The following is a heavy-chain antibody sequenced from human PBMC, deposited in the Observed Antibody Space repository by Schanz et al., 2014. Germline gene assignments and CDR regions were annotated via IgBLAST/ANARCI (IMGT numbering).Heavy chain of an antibody. CDR2: ISSGSSYA. CDR1: GFTFSSYA. D-gene: IGHD6-13*01. CDR3: AREQIMAAAGLVDY. Sequence: GQLLESGGGLIQPGGSLRLSCAASGFTFSSYAMSWIRQAPGKGLEWVSDISSGSSYANYADSVKGRFTISRDNAKNSLYLQMNSLRAEDTAVYYCAREQIMAAAGLVDYWGHGTLVTVSS. V-gene: IGHV3-11*05. J-gene: IGHJ4*01.